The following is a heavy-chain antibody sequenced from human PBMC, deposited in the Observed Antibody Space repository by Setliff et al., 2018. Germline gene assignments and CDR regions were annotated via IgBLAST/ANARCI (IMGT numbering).Heavy chain of an antibody. Sequence: ASVKVSCKASGYTFITYGVNWVRQAPGQGLEWMGWISAYNGNTNYAQNLQDRVTMTTDTSTSTAYMELRSLRTEDTAVYYCARGYYDSYARYYVVGDYWGQGTPVTVSS. CDR3: ARGYYDSYARYYVVGDY. CDR1: GYTFITYG. D-gene: IGHD3-22*01. V-gene: IGHV1-18*01. J-gene: IGHJ4*02. CDR2: ISAYNGNT.